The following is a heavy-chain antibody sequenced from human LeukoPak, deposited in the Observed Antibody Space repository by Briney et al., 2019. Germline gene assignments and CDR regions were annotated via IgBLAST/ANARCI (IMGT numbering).Heavy chain of an antibody. CDR2: ISAYNGNT. V-gene: IGHV1-18*01. J-gene: IGHJ4*02. CDR1: GYTFTSYG. D-gene: IGHD3-10*01. CDR3: ARAAPLYYYGSGSPNYYFDY. Sequence: ASVKVSCKASGYTFTSYGIRWVRQAPGQGLEWMGWISAYNGNTNYAQKLQGRVTMTTDTSTSTAYMELRSLRSDDTAVYYCARAAPLYYYGSGSPNYYFDYWGQGTLVTVSS.